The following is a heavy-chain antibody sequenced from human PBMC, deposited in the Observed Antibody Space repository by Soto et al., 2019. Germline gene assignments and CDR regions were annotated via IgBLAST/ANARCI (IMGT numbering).Heavy chain of an antibody. CDR3: ARGRTWGARDFDY. V-gene: IGHV1-18*01. CDR1: GYTFNTYA. Sequence: QVQLVQSGTEVKRPGASVRVSCKASGYTFNTYAISWVRQAPGQGLEWIGWITPYNGHADYAQKFQVIVTMTTDTSTNTVSMELRGLRSDDTAEYYCARGRTWGARDFDYWGQGTLVTVSS. D-gene: IGHD3-16*01. J-gene: IGHJ4*02. CDR2: ITPYNGHA.